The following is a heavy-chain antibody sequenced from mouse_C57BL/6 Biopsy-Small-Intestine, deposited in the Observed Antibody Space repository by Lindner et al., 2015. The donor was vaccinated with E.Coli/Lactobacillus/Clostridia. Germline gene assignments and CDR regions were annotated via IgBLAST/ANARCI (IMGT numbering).Heavy chain of an antibody. CDR2: INPNSGGT. D-gene: IGHD4-1*01. CDR3: ARATPGHWELLDH. Sequence: SVKVSCKSSGYTFADHYVHWVRQAPGQGLEWMGWINPNSGGTNFAQTFQGRVSMTGDKSIGTTYMELSGLRSDDTAVYYCARATPGHWELLDHWGQGTLVTVSS. CDR1: GYTFADHY. J-gene: IGHJ4*01. V-gene: IGHV1-53*01.